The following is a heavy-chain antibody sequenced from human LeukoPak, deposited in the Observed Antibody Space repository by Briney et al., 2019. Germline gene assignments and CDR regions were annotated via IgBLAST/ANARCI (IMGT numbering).Heavy chain of an antibody. CDR1: GGSINSYY. J-gene: IGHJ3*02. CDR3: ARGNYYDYAFDI. Sequence: SETPSLTCTVSGGSINSYYWSWIRQSPGKGLEWIGYIYYTGSTNYNPSFESRVTMSIDTSKNQFSLKLSSVTAADTAVYYCARGNYYDYAFDIWGQGTMVTVSS. D-gene: IGHD3-22*01. V-gene: IGHV4-59*12. CDR2: IYYTGST.